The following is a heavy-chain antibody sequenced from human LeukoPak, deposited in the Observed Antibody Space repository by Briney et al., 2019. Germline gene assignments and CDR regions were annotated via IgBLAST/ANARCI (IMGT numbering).Heavy chain of an antibody. Sequence: SETLSLTCTVSGYSISSGYYWGCIRQPPGKGLEWIGSIYHSGSTYYNPSLKSRVTISIDTSKNQFSLKLSSVTAADTAIYYCARHVLTTGISRFYYNIGYFDYWGQGTLVTVSS. D-gene: IGHD4-17*01. V-gene: IGHV4-38-2*02. J-gene: IGHJ4*02. CDR3: ARHVLTTGISRFYYNIGYFDY. CDR1: GYSISSGYY. CDR2: IYHSGST.